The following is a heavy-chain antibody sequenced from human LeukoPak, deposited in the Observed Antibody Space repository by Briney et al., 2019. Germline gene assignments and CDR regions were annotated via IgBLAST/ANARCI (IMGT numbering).Heavy chain of an antibody. CDR2: IYYSGST. CDR1: GGSISSSSYY. CDR3: ARGAVDTDYYFDY. J-gene: IGHJ4*02. D-gene: IGHD5-18*01. V-gene: IGHV4-39*07. Sequence: SETLSLTCTVSGGSISSSSYYWGWIRQPPGKGLEWIGSIYYSGSTYCNPSLKSRVTISVDTPKNQFSLKLSSVTAADTAVYYCARGAVDTDYYFDYWGQGTLVTVSS.